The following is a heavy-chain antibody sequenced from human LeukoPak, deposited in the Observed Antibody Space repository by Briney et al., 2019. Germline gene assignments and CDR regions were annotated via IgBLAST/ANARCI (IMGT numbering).Heavy chain of an antibody. CDR2: IYYSGST. J-gene: IGHJ4*02. CDR1: GGSISSSSYY. V-gene: IGHV4-39*07. CDR3: ARGPPGIDFWTLD. D-gene: IGHD3/OR15-3a*01. Sequence: PSETLSLTCTVSGGSISSSSYYWGWIRQPPGKGLEWIGSIYYSGSTYYNPSLKSRVTISVDTSKNQFSLKLSSVTAADTAVYYCARGPPGIDFWTLDWGQGTLVTVSS.